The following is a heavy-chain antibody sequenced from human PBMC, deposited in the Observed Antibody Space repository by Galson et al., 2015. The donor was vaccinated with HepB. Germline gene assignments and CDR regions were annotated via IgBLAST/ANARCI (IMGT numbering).Heavy chain of an antibody. J-gene: IGHJ3*02. Sequence: ETLSLTCPVSGGSISSYYWSWIRQPPGKGLEWIGYIYYSGSTNYNPSLKSRVTISVDTSKNQFSLKLSSVTAADTAVYYCARESWTTAGDAFDIWGQGTMVTVSS. CDR3: ARESWTTAGDAFDI. CDR1: GGSISSYY. D-gene: IGHD4-17*01. V-gene: IGHV4-59*01. CDR2: IYYSGST.